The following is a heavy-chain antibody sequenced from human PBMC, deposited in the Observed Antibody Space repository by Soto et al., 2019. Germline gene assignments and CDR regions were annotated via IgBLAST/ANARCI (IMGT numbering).Heavy chain of an antibody. CDR1: GGSISSYY. CDR2: IYYSGST. CDR3: ARETEDHGGMDV. V-gene: IGHV4-59*01. Sequence: QVQLQESGPGLVKPSETLSLTCTVSGGSISSYYWSWIRQPPGKGLEWIEYIYYSGSTNYNPSLKSRVTISVDTSKNQFSLKLSSVTAADTAVYYCARETEDHGGMDVWGQGTTVTVSS. J-gene: IGHJ6*02.